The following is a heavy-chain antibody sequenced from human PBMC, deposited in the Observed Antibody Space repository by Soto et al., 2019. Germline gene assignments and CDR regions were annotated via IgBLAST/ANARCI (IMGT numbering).Heavy chain of an antibody. CDR2: ISAYNGNT. D-gene: IGHD2-15*01. CDR3: ARVSREGDIVVVVAANWAFDY. CDR1: GYTFTSYG. J-gene: IGHJ4*02. V-gene: IGHV1-18*04. Sequence: QVQLVQSGAEVKKPGASVKVSCKASGYTFTSYGISWVRQAPGQGLEWMGWISAYNGNTNYAQKLQGRVTMTTDTSTSKAYMELRSLRSDDTAVYYCARVSREGDIVVVVAANWAFDYWGQGTLVTVSS.